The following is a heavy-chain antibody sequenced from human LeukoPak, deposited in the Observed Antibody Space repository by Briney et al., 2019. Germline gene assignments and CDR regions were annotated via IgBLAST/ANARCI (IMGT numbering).Heavy chain of an antibody. Sequence: GGSLRLFCAASGFTFINYAMFWVRQAPGKGLDWVSTVSGGGGSPYYADSVTGRFTISRDNSKTTLYLQMNSVTVEDTAVYYCAKGGGSAAKNFDYWGQGTLVTVSS. CDR3: AKGGGSAAKNFDY. J-gene: IGHJ4*02. V-gene: IGHV3-23*01. CDR2: VSGGGGSP. CDR1: GFTFINYA. D-gene: IGHD3-10*01.